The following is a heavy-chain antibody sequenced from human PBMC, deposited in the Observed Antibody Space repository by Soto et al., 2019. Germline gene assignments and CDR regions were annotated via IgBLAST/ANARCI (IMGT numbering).Heavy chain of an antibody. CDR3: ARGQRFSDWFDP. CDR1: SGAINSYY. V-gene: IGHV4-4*07. D-gene: IGHD3-3*01. J-gene: IGHJ5*02. Sequence: PSETLSLTCTGSSGAINSYYWTWIRQPAGKGLEWIGRIYSSGSTKYNPSLQSRVTMSLDTSKNQFSLRLTSVTAADTAVYYCARGQRFSDWFDPWGQGTLVTVSS. CDR2: IYSSGST.